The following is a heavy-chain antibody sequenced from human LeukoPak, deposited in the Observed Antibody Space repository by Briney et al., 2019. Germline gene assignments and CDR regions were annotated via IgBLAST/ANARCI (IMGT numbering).Heavy chain of an antibody. CDR3: ARGPYSSGWYLNWFDP. Sequence: KAGGSLRLSCAASGFTFSSYSMNWVRQAPGKGLEWVSSISSSSSYIYYADSVKGRFTISRDNAKNSLYLQMNSLRAEDTAVYYCARGPYSSGWYLNWFDPWGQGTLVTVSS. V-gene: IGHV3-21*01. J-gene: IGHJ5*02. CDR2: ISSSSSYI. CDR1: GFTFSSYS. D-gene: IGHD6-19*01.